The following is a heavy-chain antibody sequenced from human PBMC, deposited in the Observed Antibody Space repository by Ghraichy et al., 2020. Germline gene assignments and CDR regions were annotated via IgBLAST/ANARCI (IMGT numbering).Heavy chain of an antibody. CDR1: GGSISSYY. D-gene: IGHD6-13*01. J-gene: IGHJ6*02. Sequence: ESLNISCTVSGGSISSYYWSWIRQPPGKGPEWIGYIYHSGSTNYNPSLKSRVTISLDTSKNQFSLSLSFVTAADTAVYYCARSGSSSWGVYYYGMDVWGQGTTVIVSS. CDR3: ARSGSSSWGVYYYGMDV. V-gene: IGHV4-59*01. CDR2: IYHSGST.